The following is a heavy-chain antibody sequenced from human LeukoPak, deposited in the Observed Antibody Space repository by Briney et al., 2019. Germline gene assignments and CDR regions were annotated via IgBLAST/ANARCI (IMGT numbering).Heavy chain of an antibody. CDR1: GFTFSSYE. Sequence: PGGSLRLSCAASGFTFSSYEMNWVRQAPGKGLEWVSAISGSGGSTYYADSVKGRFTISRDNSKNTLYLQMNSLRAEDTAVYYCAKEAYYYDSSGYYYANAFDIWGQGTMVTVSS. J-gene: IGHJ3*02. CDR3: AKEAYYYDSSGYYYANAFDI. V-gene: IGHV3-23*01. D-gene: IGHD3-22*01. CDR2: ISGSGGST.